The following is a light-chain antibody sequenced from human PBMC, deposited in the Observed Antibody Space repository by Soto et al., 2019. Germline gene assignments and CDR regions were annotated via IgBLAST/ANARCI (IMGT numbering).Light chain of an antibody. CDR1: QTIDTW. V-gene: IGKV1-5*03. CDR3: HHYSFYSST. Sequence: DIPMTQSPSTLSASIGDGVTITCRASQTIDTWLAWYQQKPGKAPKLLIYKASILQTVVPSRFNGSGSGTEFTLTISSLQPDDFATYYCHHYSFYSSTFGQGTKVEVK. CDR2: KAS. J-gene: IGKJ1*01.